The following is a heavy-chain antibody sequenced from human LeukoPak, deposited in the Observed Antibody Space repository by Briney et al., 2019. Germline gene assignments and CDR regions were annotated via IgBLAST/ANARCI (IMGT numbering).Heavy chain of an antibody. J-gene: IGHJ3*02. V-gene: IGHV1-69*05. Sequence: ASVKVSCKASGGTFSSYAISWVRQAPGQGLEWMGGIIPIFGTANYAQKFQGRVTITTDESTSPAYMELSSLRSEDTAVYYCARGPLTYYYDSSGYSWGAFDIWGQGTMVTVSS. D-gene: IGHD3-22*01. CDR1: GGTFSSYA. CDR3: ARGPLTYYYDSSGYSWGAFDI. CDR2: IIPIFGTA.